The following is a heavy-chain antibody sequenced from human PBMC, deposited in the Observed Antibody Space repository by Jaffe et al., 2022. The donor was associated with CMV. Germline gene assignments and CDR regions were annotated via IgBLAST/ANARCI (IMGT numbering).Heavy chain of an antibody. Sequence: QLQLQESGPGLVKPSETLSLTCTVSGGSISSSSYYWGWIRQPPGKGLEWIGSIYYSGSTYYNPSLKSRVTISVDTSKNQFSLKLSSVTAADTAVYYCARRKGIAVAGPLTNWGQGTLVTVSS. J-gene: IGHJ4*02. CDR2: IYYSGST. V-gene: IGHV4-39*01. CDR3: ARRKGIAVAGPLTN. D-gene: IGHD6-19*01. CDR1: GGSISSSSYY.